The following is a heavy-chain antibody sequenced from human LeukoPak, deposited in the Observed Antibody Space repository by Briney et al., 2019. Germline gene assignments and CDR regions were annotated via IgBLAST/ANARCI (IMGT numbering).Heavy chain of an antibody. Sequence: SETLSLTCTVSGGSISSYYWSWIRQPPGKGLEWIGYIYYSGSTNYNPSLKSRVTISVDTSKNQFSLKLSSVTAADTAVYYCARVREYRLFNRGVDYFDYWGQGTLVTVSS. CDR1: GGSISSYY. D-gene: IGHD2-2*01. J-gene: IGHJ4*02. CDR2: IYYSGST. V-gene: IGHV4-59*01. CDR3: ARVREYRLFNRGVDYFDY.